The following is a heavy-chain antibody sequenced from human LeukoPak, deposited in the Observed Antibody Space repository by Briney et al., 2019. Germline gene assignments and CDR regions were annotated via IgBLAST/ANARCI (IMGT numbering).Heavy chain of an antibody. V-gene: IGHV3-11*01. CDR2: IRGSGRTM. CDR1: GFTFSDYY. Sequence: GGSLRLSCAASGFTFSDYYMSWIRHAPEKGLEWVSHIRGSGRTMYYADSVKGRFTISRDNDKNSLYLQMTSLRAEDTAVYYCARDGQLAIDFDYWGRGTLVTVSS. J-gene: IGHJ4*02. CDR3: ARDGQLAIDFDY. D-gene: IGHD6-19*01.